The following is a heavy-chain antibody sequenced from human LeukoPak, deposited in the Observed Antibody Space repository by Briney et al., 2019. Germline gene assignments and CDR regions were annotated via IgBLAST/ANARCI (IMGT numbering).Heavy chain of an antibody. CDR2: ISSSGSTT. CDR3: ARESPAFDY. Sequence: PGASLRLSCVDSGFTFSSFAMSWVRQAPGKGLEWVSTISSSGSTTYYVDSVKGRFTISRDNSRNTPYLQMNSLRGEDTAVYYCARESPAFDYWGQGTLVTVS. V-gene: IGHV3-23*01. CDR1: GFTFSSFA. J-gene: IGHJ4*02.